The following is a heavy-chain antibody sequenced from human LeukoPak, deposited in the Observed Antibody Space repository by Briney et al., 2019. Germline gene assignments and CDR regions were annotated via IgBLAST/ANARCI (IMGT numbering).Heavy chain of an antibody. J-gene: IGHJ5*02. CDR1: GYTFTSYG. Sequence: ASVKVSCKASGYTFTSYGISWVRQAPGQGLEWMGWISAYNGNTNYAQKLQGRVTMTTDTSTSTAYMELRSLRSDDTAVYYCARGIACSSTSCYQYNWFDPWGQGTLVTVSS. V-gene: IGHV1-18*01. CDR3: ARGIACSSTSCYQYNWFDP. CDR2: ISAYNGNT. D-gene: IGHD2-2*01.